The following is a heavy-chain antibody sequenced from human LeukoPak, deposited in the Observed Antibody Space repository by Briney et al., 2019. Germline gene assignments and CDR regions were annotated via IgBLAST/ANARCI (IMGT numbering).Heavy chain of an antibody. J-gene: IGHJ3*02. CDR2: IFPGDSDT. Sequence: SGESLKISCKGSGYNFTKFWLGWVRQMPGKGLEWMGIIFPGDSDTRYSPSFEGQVTISADKSLSTAYLQWTSLKVSDTAMYYCATPRRGEYYDSTGAFDIWGQGTMVTVSS. CDR3: ATPRRGEYYDSTGAFDI. D-gene: IGHD3-22*01. CDR1: GYNFTKFW. V-gene: IGHV5-51*01.